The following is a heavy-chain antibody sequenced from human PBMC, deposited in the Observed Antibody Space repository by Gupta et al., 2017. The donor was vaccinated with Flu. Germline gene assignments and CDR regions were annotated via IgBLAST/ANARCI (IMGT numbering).Heavy chain of an antibody. CDR2: IWYDGSNK. CDR1: GFTFSSYG. J-gene: IGHJ4*02. Sequence: QVQLVESGGGVVQPGRSLRLSCAASGFTFSSYGMHWVRQAPGKGLEWVAVIWYDGSNKYYADSVKGRFTISRDNSKNTLYLQMNSLRAEDTAVYYCARDGAILWFGQQIDYWGQGTLVTVSS. V-gene: IGHV3-33*01. CDR3: ARDGAILWFGQQIDY. D-gene: IGHD3-10*01.